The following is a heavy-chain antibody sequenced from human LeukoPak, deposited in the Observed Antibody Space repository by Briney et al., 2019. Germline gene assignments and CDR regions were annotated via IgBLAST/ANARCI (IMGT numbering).Heavy chain of an antibody. CDR3: ARDGLAAATLHWCFDL. D-gene: IGHD6-25*01. CDR2: IHSGGST. Sequence: GGSLRLSCAASGFTVSSSYMSWVRRAPGKGLEWVSLIHSGGSTYYADSVKGRFTISRDNAKNSLYLQMNSLRAEDTAVYYCARDGLAAATLHWCFDLWGRGTLVTVSS. V-gene: IGHV3-53*01. CDR1: GFTVSSSY. J-gene: IGHJ2*01.